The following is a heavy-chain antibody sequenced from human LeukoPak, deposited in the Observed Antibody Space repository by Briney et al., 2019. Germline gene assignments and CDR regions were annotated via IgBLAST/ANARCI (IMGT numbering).Heavy chain of an antibody. D-gene: IGHD6-13*01. J-gene: IGHJ4*02. V-gene: IGHV4-59*01. CDR2: IYYSGNT. CDR1: GGSISGYY. Sequence: KASETLSLTCTVSGGSISGYYWTWIRQPPGKGLEWIGYIYYSGNTNYNPSLKSRVTISVDTSKNQFSLQLTFVTAADTAIYYCARLRSNSFPDYWGQGTLVTVSS. CDR3: ARLRSNSFPDY.